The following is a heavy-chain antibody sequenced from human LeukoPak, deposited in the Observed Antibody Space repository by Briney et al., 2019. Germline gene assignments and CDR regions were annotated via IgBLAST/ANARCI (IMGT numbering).Heavy chain of an antibody. CDR2: ISYSGGT. V-gene: IGHV4-59*01. Sequence: SETLSLTCTVSGGSISGYYWSWIRQPPGKGLQWIGYISYSGGTNYNPSLKSRVTISVDTSKNQFSLKLSSVTAADTAVYYCARVLAYYYDSSGPDAFDIWGQGTMVTVSS. CDR1: GGSISGYY. J-gene: IGHJ3*02. CDR3: ARVLAYYYDSSGPDAFDI. D-gene: IGHD3-22*01.